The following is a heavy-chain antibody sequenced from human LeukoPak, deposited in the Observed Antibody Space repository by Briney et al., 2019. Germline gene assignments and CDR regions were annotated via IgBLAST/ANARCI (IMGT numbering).Heavy chain of an antibody. CDR2: INPNGGGT. J-gene: IGHJ5*02. Sequence: ASVKVSCKASGYNFPKYYMHWVRQAPGQGLEWMGWINPNGGGTNYAQKFQGRVTMTRDTSISTAYMEPSRLRSDDTAVYYCASGYCSSTSCYNWFDPWGQGTLVTVSS. CDR1: GYNFPKYY. CDR3: ASGYCSSTSCYNWFDP. V-gene: IGHV1-2*02. D-gene: IGHD2-2*01.